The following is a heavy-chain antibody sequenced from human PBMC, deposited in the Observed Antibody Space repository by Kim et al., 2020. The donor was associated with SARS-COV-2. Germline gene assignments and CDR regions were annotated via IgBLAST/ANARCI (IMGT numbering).Heavy chain of an antibody. J-gene: IGHJ4*01. D-gene: IGHD3-22*01. CDR3: ARDRGYYDSSGYYHY. CDR1: GFTFSSYA. CDR2: ISYDGSNK. V-gene: IGHV3-30*04. Sequence: GGSLRLSCAASGFTFSSYAMHWVRQAPGKGLEWVAVISYDGSNKYYADSVKGRFTISRDNSKNTLYLQMNSLRAEDTDVYYCARDRGYYDSSGYYHYWG.